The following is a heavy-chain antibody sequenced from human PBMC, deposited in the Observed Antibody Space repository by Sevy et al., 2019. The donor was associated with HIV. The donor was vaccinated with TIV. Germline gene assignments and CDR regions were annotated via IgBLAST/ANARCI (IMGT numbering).Heavy chain of an antibody. J-gene: IGHJ6*02. Sequence: SETLSLTCSVSAMSVSSANDYWTWIRQPPGKGLEWIGHVFYFGRTNYNPSLKSRVTISLDTSKRQFSLKLTSVTAADTAVYYCGRDQYYDVLTGLYAIDVWRQGTTVTVSS. CDR2: VFYFGRT. CDR1: AMSVSSANDY. V-gene: IGHV4-61*01. D-gene: IGHD3-9*01. CDR3: GRDQYYDVLTGLYAIDV.